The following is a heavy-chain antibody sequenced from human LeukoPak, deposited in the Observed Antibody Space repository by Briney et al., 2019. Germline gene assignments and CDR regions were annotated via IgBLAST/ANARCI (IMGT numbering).Heavy chain of an antibody. Sequence: GGSLRLSCAASGFTFSSYSMNWVRQAPGKGLEWVSSISSSSSYIYYADSVKGRFTISRDNAKNSLYLQMNSLRAEDTAVYYCARHPPPTVDYYGSGSYYNWFDPWGQGTLVTVSS. V-gene: IGHV3-21*01. CDR3: ARHPPPTVDYYGSGSYYNWFDP. CDR2: ISSSSSYI. J-gene: IGHJ5*02. CDR1: GFTFSSYS. D-gene: IGHD3-10*01.